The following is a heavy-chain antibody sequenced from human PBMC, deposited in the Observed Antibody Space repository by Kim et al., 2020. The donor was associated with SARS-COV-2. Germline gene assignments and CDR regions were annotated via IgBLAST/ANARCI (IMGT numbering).Heavy chain of an antibody. J-gene: IGHJ4*02. CDR2: YTNGRT. CDR3: ASALGH. D-gene: IGHD3-16*02. Sequence: YTNGRTNSNPSLQSRVTMSVDMSKNQFSLELGSVTAADTAVYYCASALGHWGQGTLVTVSS. V-gene: IGHV4-4*07.